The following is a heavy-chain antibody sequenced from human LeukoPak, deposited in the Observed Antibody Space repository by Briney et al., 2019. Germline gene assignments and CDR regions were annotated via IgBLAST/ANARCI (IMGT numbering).Heavy chain of an antibody. V-gene: IGHV3-74*01. CDR3: ARGGLEPVDY. J-gene: IGHJ4*02. D-gene: IGHD1-1*01. Sequence: GGSLRLSCIASGFTVSNNYMSWVRQAPGRGLVWVSRINGDGTSTSYADSVKGRFTISRDNAENTLYLQMNSLRADDTAVYYCARGGLEPVDYWGQGTLVTVSS. CDR2: INGDGTST. CDR1: GFTVSNNY.